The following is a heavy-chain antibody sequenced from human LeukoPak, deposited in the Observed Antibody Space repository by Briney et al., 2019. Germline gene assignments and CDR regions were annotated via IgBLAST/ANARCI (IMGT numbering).Heavy chain of an antibody. D-gene: IGHD6-13*01. CDR1: GFTFRSYS. J-gene: IGHJ4*02. CDR2: ISSSSYI. V-gene: IGHV3-21*06. Sequence: KTGGSLRLSCAASGFTFRSYSMKWVRQAPGKGLEWVSSISSSSYIYYADSVKGRFIISGDNAKNLLYLQMNSLRAEDTAVYYCARYSDTGYSSSWYSTPFDYWGQGTLVTVSS. CDR3: ARYSDTGYSSSWYSTPFDY.